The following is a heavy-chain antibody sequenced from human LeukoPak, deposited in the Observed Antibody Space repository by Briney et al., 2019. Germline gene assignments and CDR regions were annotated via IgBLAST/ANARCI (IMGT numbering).Heavy chain of an antibody. D-gene: IGHD2-2*01. CDR3: ARQDPVCPFDY. CDR2: TYFRSKWYY. Sequence: SQTLSLTCAISGDTVSSNSAARNWIRQSPSRGLEWLGRTYFRSKWYYDYAVSVKRRITINPDTSENQFSLQLNSVTPEDTAVYFCARQDPVCPFDYWGQGTLVTVSS. V-gene: IGHV6-1*01. J-gene: IGHJ4*02. CDR1: GDTVSSNSAA.